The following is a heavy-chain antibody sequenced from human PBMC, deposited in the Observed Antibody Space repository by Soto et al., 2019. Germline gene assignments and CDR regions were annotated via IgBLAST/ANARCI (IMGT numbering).Heavy chain of an antibody. V-gene: IGHV4-31*03. CDR3: AMYYYDSSGYYYRY. Sequence: PSDTLSLTCTVSGGSISSGGYYWSWIRQHPGKGLEWIGYIYYSGSTYYNPSLKSRVTISVDTSKNQFSLKLSSVTAADTAVYYCAMYYYDSSGYYYRYWGQGTLVTVSS. CDR2: IYYSGST. D-gene: IGHD3-22*01. J-gene: IGHJ4*02. CDR1: GGSISSGGYY.